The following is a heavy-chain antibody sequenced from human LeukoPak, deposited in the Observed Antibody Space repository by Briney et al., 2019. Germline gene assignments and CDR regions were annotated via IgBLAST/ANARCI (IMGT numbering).Heavy chain of an antibody. Sequence: SSETLSLTCTVSGGSISNSNYFWGWIRQPPGKGLEWIGEINHSGSTNYNPSLKSRVTISVDTSKNQFSLKLSSVTAADTAVYYCARARGSGSGFDPWGQGTLVTVSS. V-gene: IGHV4-39*07. CDR1: GGSISNSNYF. CDR2: INHSGST. J-gene: IGHJ5*02. D-gene: IGHD3-10*01. CDR3: ARARGSGSGFDP.